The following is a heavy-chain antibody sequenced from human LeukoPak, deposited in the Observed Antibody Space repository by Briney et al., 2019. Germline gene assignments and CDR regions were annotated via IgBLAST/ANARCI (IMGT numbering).Heavy chain of an antibody. CDR2: IRYDGSIK. Sequence: QAGGSLRPSCAASGFTFSSYGMHWVRQAPGKGLELVAFIRYDGSIKYYADSVKGRFTISSDSSKNTLYLQMSSLRTEDTAVYYCAREGGTLSTSPTLDYWGQGTLVTVSS. V-gene: IGHV3-30*02. CDR3: AREGGTLSTSPTLDY. CDR1: GFTFSSYG. D-gene: IGHD1-1*01. J-gene: IGHJ4*02.